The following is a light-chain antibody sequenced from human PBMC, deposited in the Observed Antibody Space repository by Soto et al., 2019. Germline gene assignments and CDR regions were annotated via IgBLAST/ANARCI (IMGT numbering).Light chain of an antibody. Sequence: QPVLTQSPSASASLGASVKFTCTLSSGHSSYAIAWHQQQPEKGPRYLMKVNSDGRHTKGDGIPDRFSGSSSGAERYLTISSLQSEDEGDYYCQTWGLGIQLFGGGTKLTVL. CDR3: QTWGLGIQL. J-gene: IGLJ3*02. V-gene: IGLV4-69*01. CDR1: SGHSSYA. CDR2: VNSDGRH.